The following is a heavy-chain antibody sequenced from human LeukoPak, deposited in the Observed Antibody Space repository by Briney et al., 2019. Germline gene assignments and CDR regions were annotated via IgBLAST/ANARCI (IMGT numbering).Heavy chain of an antibody. V-gene: IGHV3-15*01. J-gene: IGHJ4*02. D-gene: IGHD3-22*01. Sequence: NPGGSLRLSCAASGFTFSNAWMSWVRQAPGKGLEWVGRIKSKTDGGTTDYAAPVKGRFTISRDDSKNTQYLQMNSLKTEDTAVYYCTAVTLDCYDSSGYLWYFDYWGQGTLVTVSS. CDR2: IKSKTDGGTT. CDR1: GFTFSNAW. CDR3: TAVTLDCYDSSGYLWYFDY.